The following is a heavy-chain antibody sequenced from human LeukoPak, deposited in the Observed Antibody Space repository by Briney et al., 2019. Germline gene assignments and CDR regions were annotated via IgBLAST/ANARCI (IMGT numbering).Heavy chain of an antibody. V-gene: IGHV3-11*01. J-gene: IGHJ5*02. Sequence: AGGTLRLSCAASGFSFNDYYMSWIRQAPGKGLEWLAYINIGGTNTHYADSVKGRFTISRDNAKKSLYLEMNNLRAEDTAVYYCATDGAGFDTWGQGVLVTVSS. CDR1: GFSFNDYY. CDR3: ATDGAGFDT. CDR2: INIGGTNT.